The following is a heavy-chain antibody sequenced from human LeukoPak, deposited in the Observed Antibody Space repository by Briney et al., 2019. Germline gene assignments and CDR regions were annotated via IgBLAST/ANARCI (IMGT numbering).Heavy chain of an antibody. D-gene: IGHD2-15*01. CDR2: IYYSGST. V-gene: IGHV4-59*01. Sequence: SETLSLTCTVSGGSISSYYWSWIRQPPGKGLEWIGYIYYSGSTNYNPSLKSRVTISVDTSKNQFSLKLSSVTAADTAVYYCARASRIWWFDPWGQGTLVTVSS. CDR3: ARASRIWWFDP. J-gene: IGHJ5*02. CDR1: GGSISSYY.